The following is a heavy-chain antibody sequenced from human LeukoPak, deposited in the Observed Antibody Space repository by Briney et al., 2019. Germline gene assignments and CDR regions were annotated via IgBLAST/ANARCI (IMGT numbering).Heavy chain of an antibody. CDR2: IIPIFGTA. Sequence: EASVEVSCKASGGTFSSYAISWVRRAPGQGLEWMGGIIPIFGTANYAQKFQGRVTITADESTSTAYMELSSLRSEDTAVYYCASSYDFWSGYLSYIPQRYYYYYYMDVWGKGTTVTVSS. CDR3: ASSYDFWSGYLSYIPQRYYYYYYMDV. D-gene: IGHD3-3*01. V-gene: IGHV1-69*13. CDR1: GGTFSSYA. J-gene: IGHJ6*03.